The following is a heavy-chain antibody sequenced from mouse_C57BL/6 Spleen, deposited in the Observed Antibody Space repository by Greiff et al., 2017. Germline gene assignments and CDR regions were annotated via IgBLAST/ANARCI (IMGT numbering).Heavy chain of an antibody. CDR3: ARHNLYYFDY. V-gene: IGHV5-12*01. CDR2: ISNGGGST. CDR1: GFTFSDYY. J-gene: IGHJ2*01. Sequence: EVQLVESGGGLVQPGGSLKLSCAASGFTFSDYYMYWVRQTPEKRLEWVAYISNGGGSTYYPDTVKGRFTISRDNAKNTLYLQMSRLKSEDTAMYYCARHNLYYFDYWGQGTTLTVSS.